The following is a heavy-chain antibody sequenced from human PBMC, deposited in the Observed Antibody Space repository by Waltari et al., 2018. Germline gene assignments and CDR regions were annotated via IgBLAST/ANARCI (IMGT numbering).Heavy chain of an antibody. J-gene: IGHJ4*02. CDR2: IRRDGSNK. CDR1: GFIFSNHA. V-gene: IGHV3-30*02. CDR3: AKDHGLGGDRDY. Sequence: QVHLVESGGGVVQPGGSLRLSCAASGFIFSNHAMHWVRQAPGKGPEWVTFIRRDGSNKDYADSVKGRFTVSRDNSKSMLYLQMDSLRPEDTAMYYCAKDHGLGGDRDYWGQGTLVTVSS. D-gene: IGHD2-21*01.